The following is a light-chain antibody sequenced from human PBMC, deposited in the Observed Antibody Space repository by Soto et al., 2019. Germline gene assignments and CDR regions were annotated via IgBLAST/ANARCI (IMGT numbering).Light chain of an antibody. J-gene: IGKJ1*01. CDR2: RAS. CDR3: QQYGSSPRT. V-gene: IGKV3-20*01. CDR1: QTVNNNY. Sequence: EIVLTQSPDTLSLSPGERATLSCRASQTVNNNYVAWYQQKPGQAPRLLIFRASNKATGIPDRFSGSGSGTEFTLTISRLEPEDFAVYYCQQYGSSPRTFGQGTKVDIK.